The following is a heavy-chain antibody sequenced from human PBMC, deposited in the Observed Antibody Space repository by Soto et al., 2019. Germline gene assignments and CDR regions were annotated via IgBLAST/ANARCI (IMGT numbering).Heavy chain of an antibody. CDR2: IYPGDSDT. CDR1: GYSFTSYW. V-gene: IGHV5-51*01. CDR3: ARHAGFYCSSGSCYSNYYYYMDA. J-gene: IGHJ6*03. D-gene: IGHD2-15*01. Sequence: PGESLKISCKGSGYSFTSYWIGWVRQMPGKGLEWMGIIYPGDSDTRYSPSFQGQVTISADKSISTAYLQWSSLKASDTAMYYCARHAGFYCSSGSCYSNYYYYMDAWGKGTTVTVSS.